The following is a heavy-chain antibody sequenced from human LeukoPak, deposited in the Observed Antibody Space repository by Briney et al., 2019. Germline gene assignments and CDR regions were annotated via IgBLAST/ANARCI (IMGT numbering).Heavy chain of an antibody. D-gene: IGHD5-12*01. CDR3: ARQGIVATTGFDY. Sequence: SETLSLTCAVSGGSISSDNWWSWVRQPPGKGLEWIGEIYHSGSTNHNPSLKSRVTISVDTSKNQFSLKLSSVTAADTAVYYCARQGIVATTGFDYWGQGTLVTVSS. J-gene: IGHJ4*02. CDR2: IYHSGST. CDR1: GGSISSDNW. V-gene: IGHV4-4*02.